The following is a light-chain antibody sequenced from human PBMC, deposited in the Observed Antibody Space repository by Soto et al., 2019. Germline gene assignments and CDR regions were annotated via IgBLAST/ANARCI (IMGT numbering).Light chain of an antibody. J-gene: IGLJ2*01. Sequence: QLVLTQSPSASASLGASVKLTCTLSSGHSSYAIAWHQQQPEKGPRYLMKLNIAGSHYKGDGSPDRFSGSSSGAQRYLTISSLQSEDEADYYCQAWGTYVVFGGGTKLTVL. CDR2: LNIAGSH. CDR1: SGHSSYA. V-gene: IGLV4-69*01. CDR3: QAWGTYVV.